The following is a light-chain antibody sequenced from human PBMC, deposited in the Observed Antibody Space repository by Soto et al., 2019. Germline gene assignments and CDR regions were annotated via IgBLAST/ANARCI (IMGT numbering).Light chain of an antibody. CDR2: DVR. J-gene: IGLJ1*01. CDR3: CSYAGSYTYV. V-gene: IGLV2-11*01. Sequence: QSVLTQPRSVSGSPGQSVTISCTGTSSDVGGYNYVSWYQQHPGKAPKLMIYDVRERPSGVPDRFSGSKSGNTASLTISGLQAEDEADYYCCSYAGSYTYVFGIGTRSPS. CDR1: SSDVGGYNY.